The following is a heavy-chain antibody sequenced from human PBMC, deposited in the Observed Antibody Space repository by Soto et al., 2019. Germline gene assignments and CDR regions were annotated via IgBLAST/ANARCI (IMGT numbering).Heavy chain of an antibody. J-gene: IGHJ4*02. V-gene: IGHV4-34*01. CDR3: ARAKFESTGVHQFDI. CDR2: VSHSGNT. D-gene: IGHD7-27*01. Sequence: SETLSLTCTVSGGSFTGHFWSWVRQPPGKGLEWLGEVSHSGNTKYYPSLRSRVTLSVDSSKNQISLALTSVTAADTAVYYCARAKFESTGVHQFDIWGQGTLVTVSS. CDR1: GGSFTGHF.